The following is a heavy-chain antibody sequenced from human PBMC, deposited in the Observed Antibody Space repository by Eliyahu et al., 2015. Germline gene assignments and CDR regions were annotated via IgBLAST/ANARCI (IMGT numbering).Heavy chain of an antibody. D-gene: IGHD7-27*01. Sequence: QVQLQESGPGLGKPSETLSLTCTVSGGSISSYYWSWIRQPAGKGLEWIGGVYASGSTNDNPSLKSRVTMSVDTSKNQFSLKLSSLSAADTAIYYCARGNGDWGFDYWGQGTLVTVSS. CDR3: ARGNGDWGFDY. CDR1: GGSISSYY. V-gene: IGHV4-4*07. J-gene: IGHJ4*02. CDR2: VYASGST.